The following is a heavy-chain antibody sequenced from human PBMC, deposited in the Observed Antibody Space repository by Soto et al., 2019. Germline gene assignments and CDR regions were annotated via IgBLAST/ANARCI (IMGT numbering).Heavy chain of an antibody. CDR2: ISSSSSTI. CDR3: ARDHGDYAFDY. J-gene: IGHJ4*02. CDR1: GFTFSSYS. V-gene: IGHV3-48*01. D-gene: IGHD4-17*01. Sequence: EVQLVESGGGLVQPGGSLRLSCAASGFTFSSYSMNWVRQAPGKGLAWVSYISSSSSTIYYADSVKGRFTISRDNAKNSLYLQMNSLRAEDTAVYYCARDHGDYAFDYWGQGTLVTVSS.